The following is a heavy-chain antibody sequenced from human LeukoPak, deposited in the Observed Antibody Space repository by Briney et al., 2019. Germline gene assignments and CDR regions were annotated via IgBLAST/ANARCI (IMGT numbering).Heavy chain of an antibody. D-gene: IGHD2-2*01. CDR3: ARHVGYCSSTSCYYYYGMDV. CDR2: IYYSGST. Sequence: SETLSLTCTASGGSISSYYWSWIRQPPGKGLEWIGYIYYSGSTNYNPSLKSRVTISVDTSKNQFSLKLSSVTAADTAVYYCARHVGYCSSTSCYYYYGMDVWGQGTTVTVSS. J-gene: IGHJ6*02. V-gene: IGHV4-59*08. CDR1: GGSISSYY.